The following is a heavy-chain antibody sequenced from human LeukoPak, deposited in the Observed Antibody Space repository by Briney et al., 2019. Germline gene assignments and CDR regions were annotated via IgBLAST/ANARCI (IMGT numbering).Heavy chain of an antibody. J-gene: IGHJ4*02. CDR1: GYTFTSYG. CDR3: ATDPPRITGTASSFGY. V-gene: IGHV1-69*05. D-gene: IGHD1-7*01. CDR2: IIPIFGTA. Sequence: SSVKVSCKASGYTFTSYGISWVRQAPGQGLEWMGGIIPIFGTANYAQKFQGRVTITTDESTSTAYMELSSLRSEDTAVYYCATDPPRITGTASSFGYWGQGTLVTVSS.